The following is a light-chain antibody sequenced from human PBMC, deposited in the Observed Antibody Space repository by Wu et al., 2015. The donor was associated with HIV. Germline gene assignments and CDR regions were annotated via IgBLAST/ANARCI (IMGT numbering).Light chain of an antibody. V-gene: IGKV3-11*01. CDR2: DAS. CDR1: QSIDSN. Sequence: EVVLTQSPDTLSLSPGERATLSCRASQSIDSNVAWYQQKPGQAPRLLIYDASYRATGIPARFSGSGSGTDFTLTISSLESEDFVVYYCQQRGNWPLTFGQGTRLEIK. J-gene: IGKJ5*01. CDR3: QQRGNWPLT.